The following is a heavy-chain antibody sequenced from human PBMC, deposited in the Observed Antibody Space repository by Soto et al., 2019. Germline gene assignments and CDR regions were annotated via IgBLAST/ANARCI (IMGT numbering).Heavy chain of an antibody. CDR1: AYTFTIYG. CDR2: ISAYNGNT. J-gene: IGHJ6*02. Sequence: GASVKVSCKASAYTFTIYGISWVRQAPGQGLQWMGWISAYNGNTNYAQKLQGRVTMTTDTSTSTAYMELRSLRSDDTAVYYCATIRVAVDGYPTATTDYGMDVWGQGTTVTTSS. CDR3: ATIRVAVDGYPTATTDYGMDV. V-gene: IGHV1-18*04. D-gene: IGHD6-19*01.